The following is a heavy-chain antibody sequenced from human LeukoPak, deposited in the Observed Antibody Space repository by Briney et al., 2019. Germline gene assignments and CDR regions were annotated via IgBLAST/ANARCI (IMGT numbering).Heavy chain of an antibody. V-gene: IGHV3-66*01. Sequence: PGGSLRLSCAASGFTVSSNYMSWVRQAPGKGLEWVSVIYSGGTTFYADSVKGRFTTSRDNSKNTLYLQMDSLRAEDTAVYYCASGASSSLGSGYWGQGTLVTVSS. CDR1: GFTVSSNY. J-gene: IGHJ4*02. CDR3: ASGASSSLGSGY. CDR2: IYSGGTT. D-gene: IGHD2-2*01.